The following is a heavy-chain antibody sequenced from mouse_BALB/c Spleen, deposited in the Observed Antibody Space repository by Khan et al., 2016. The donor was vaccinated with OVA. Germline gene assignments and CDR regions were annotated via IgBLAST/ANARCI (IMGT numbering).Heavy chain of an antibody. J-gene: IGHJ3*01. CDR1: GYTFTSYT. D-gene: IGHD2-14*01. V-gene: IGHV1-4*01. Sequence: QVQLQQSGAELARPGASVKMSCKASGYTFTSYTMHWVKQRPGQGLEWIGYINPSSGYTNYNQKFKDKATLTADKSSSTAYMQLSSLISEDSAVYYCAREGAYYRSDGWFAYWGQGTLVTVSA. CDR3: AREGAYYRSDGWFAY. CDR2: INPSSGYT.